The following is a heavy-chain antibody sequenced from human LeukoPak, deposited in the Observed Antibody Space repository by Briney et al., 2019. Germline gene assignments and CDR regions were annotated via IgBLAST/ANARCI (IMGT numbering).Heavy chain of an antibody. D-gene: IGHD3-22*01. CDR3: AKGSSGYFADL. CDR2: ISNDGGGT. V-gene: IGHV3-23*01. J-gene: IGHJ5*02. CDR1: GFTFSSYE. Sequence: GGSLRLSCAASGFTFSSYEMNWVRQAPGKGLEWVSAISNDGGGTQYADFVEGRFTISRDNSKNTLFLQMSSLRAEDTALYYCAKGSSGYFADLWGQGTLVTVSS.